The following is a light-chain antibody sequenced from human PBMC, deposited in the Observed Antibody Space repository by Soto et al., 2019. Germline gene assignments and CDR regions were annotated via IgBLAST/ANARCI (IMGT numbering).Light chain of an antibody. Sequence: AIQMTQSPSSLSASVGDRVTITCRASQGIRNDLDWFQQKPGKAPKLLIYAASNLQSGVPARFSGSGSGTDFTLTISSLQPEDFATYYCQQYNTYPGTFGQGTKVESK. J-gene: IGKJ1*01. V-gene: IGKV1-6*01. CDR3: QQYNTYPGT. CDR1: QGIRND. CDR2: AAS.